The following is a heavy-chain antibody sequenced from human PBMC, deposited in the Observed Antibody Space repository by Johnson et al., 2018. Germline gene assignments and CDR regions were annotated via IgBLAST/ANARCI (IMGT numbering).Heavy chain of an antibody. Sequence: QVQLVESGAEVKKPGSSVKVSCKASGGTFSSHAISWVRQAPGQVLEWMGGIIPMFGTANYAQKFQGRVTITADESTSTADMELSSLKSEDTAVYYCASHLGYLGAFDIWGQGTMVTVSS. CDR3: ASHLGYLGAFDI. CDR1: GGTFSSHA. J-gene: IGHJ3*02. CDR2: IIPMFGTA. V-gene: IGHV1-69*01. D-gene: IGHD5-18*01.